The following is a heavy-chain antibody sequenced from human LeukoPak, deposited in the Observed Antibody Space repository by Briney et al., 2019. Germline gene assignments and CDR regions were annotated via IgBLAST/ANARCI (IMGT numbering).Heavy chain of an antibody. V-gene: IGHV4-4*02. CDR2: IAYTGST. CDR1: GGSISSGNW. Sequence: PSETLSLTCAVSGGSISSGNWWSWVRQPPEKGLEWIGEIAYTGSTKYNPSLKSRVTISVDTSKNQFSLKLSPVTAADTAVYYCAKDNDWYLGYRGQGTLVTVSS. J-gene: IGHJ4*02. CDR3: AKDNDWYLGY. D-gene: IGHD2-21*02.